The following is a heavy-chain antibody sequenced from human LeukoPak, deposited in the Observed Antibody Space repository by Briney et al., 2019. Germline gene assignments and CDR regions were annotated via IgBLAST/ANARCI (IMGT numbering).Heavy chain of an antibody. D-gene: IGHD5-18*01. Sequence: ASVKVSCEASGYTFTSYGISWVRQAPGQGLEWMGWISAYNGNTNYAQKLQGRVTMTTDTSTSTAYMELRSLRSDDTAVYYCARGMTAMVMDYYYGMDVWGQGTTVTVSS. CDR3: ARGMTAMVMDYYYGMDV. J-gene: IGHJ6*02. CDR1: GYTFTSYG. V-gene: IGHV1-18*01. CDR2: ISAYNGNT.